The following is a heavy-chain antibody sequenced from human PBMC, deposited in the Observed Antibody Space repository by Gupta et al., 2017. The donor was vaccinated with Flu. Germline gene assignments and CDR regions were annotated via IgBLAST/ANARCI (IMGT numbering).Heavy chain of an antibody. CDR1: GFTLRSYS. J-gene: IGHJ6*02. Sequence: EVQLVESGGGLVQPGGSLRRSCAASGFTLRSYSMNWVRQATGKGLEWFSYISTIIDTIYYAESVKGRVTISRDNAKNSLYLQMNSLRAEDTAVYYCAREGVFERLSYYGMDVWGQVTTVTVSS. D-gene: IGHD3-16*01. CDR3: AREGVFERLSYYGMDV. CDR2: ISTIIDTI. V-gene: IGHV3-48*01.